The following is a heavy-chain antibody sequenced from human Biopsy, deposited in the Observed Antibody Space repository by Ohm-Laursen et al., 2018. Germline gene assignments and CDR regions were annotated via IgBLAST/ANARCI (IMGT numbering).Heavy chain of an antibody. CDR2: ISNSGNT. D-gene: IGHD2-15*01. J-gene: IGHJ4*02. CDR3: ARRGSGGRSFDY. CDR1: GDSINSSY. Sequence: GTLFLTCTVSGDSINSSYWSWIRQAPGKGLEWIGFISNSGNTNYNPSLKSRVTISADTSKNQFSLKLGSVTVADTAVFYCARRGSGGRSFDYWGQGSLVTVSS. V-gene: IGHV4-59*08.